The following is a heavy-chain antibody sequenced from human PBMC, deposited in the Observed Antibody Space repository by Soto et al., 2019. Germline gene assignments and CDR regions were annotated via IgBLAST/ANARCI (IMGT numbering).Heavy chain of an antibody. CDR3: TSDLNGGNPFDH. Sequence: QVQLVQSGAEVKKPGASVRVSCRPSGYTLTNYAIHWVRQAAGQSLEWLAWIDPGSGKATYSQKVQGRLIVTRDSSASTFYMDLSSLTSEDTAMYFCTSDLNGGNPFDHWGQGVLVTVSS. V-gene: IGHV1-3*01. CDR1: GYTLTNYA. J-gene: IGHJ4*02. CDR2: IDPGSGKA. D-gene: IGHD2-8*01.